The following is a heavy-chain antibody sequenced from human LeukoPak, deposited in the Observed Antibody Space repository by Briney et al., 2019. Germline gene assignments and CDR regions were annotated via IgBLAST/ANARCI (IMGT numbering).Heavy chain of an antibody. D-gene: IGHD6-13*01. V-gene: IGHV1-2*02. CDR3: ARDGSSWYLSWFDP. Sequence: GASVKVSCKASGYTFTGYYMHWVRQAPGQGLEGMGWINPNSGGTNYAQKFQGRVTMTRDTSISTAYMELSRLRSDDTAVYYCARDGSSWYLSWFDPWGQGTLVTVPS. CDR2: INPNSGGT. CDR1: GYTFTGYY. J-gene: IGHJ5*02.